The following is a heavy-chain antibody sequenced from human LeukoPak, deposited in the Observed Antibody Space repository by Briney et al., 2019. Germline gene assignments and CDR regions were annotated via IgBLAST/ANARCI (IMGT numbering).Heavy chain of an antibody. CDR1: GDSISSYY. Sequence: SETLSLTCTVSGDSISSYYWSWIRQPPGKGLEWIGNIYYSGNTNYNPSLKSRVTISVDTSKNQFSLKLTSVTAADTAVYYCASPARYCSGGSCGDPWGKGTLFPAS. CDR2: IYYSGNT. J-gene: IGHJ5*02. V-gene: IGHV4-59*01. D-gene: IGHD2-15*01. CDR3: ASPARYCSGGSCGDP.